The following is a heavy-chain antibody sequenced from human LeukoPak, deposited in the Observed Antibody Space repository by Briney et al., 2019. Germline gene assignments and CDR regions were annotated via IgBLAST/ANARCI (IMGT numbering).Heavy chain of an antibody. D-gene: IGHD3-10*01. V-gene: IGHV3-33*08. J-gene: IGHJ4*02. CDR1: GFTFSSYR. CDR2: IWYDGSNK. Sequence: GGSLRLSCAASGFTFSSYRMNWVRQAPGKGLEWVALIWYDGSNKYYADSVKGRFTISRDNSKNTLYLQMNSLRAEDTAVYYCAGSYYNVFDYWGQGTLVTVSS. CDR3: AGSYYNVFDY.